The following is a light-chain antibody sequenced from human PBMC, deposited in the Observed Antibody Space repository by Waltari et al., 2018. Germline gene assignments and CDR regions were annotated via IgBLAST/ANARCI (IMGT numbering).Light chain of an antibody. J-gene: IGKJ4*01. Sequence: SVTDNYLAWDQQNTVQSPRLLIYGASTRATGIPDRFSGSGSGTDFTLTISRLEPEDFAVYHCQQYGSSHYDSSPFTFGGGTKVEIK. CDR3: QQYGSSHYDSSPFT. CDR1: SVTDNY. CDR2: GAS. V-gene: IGKV3-20*01.